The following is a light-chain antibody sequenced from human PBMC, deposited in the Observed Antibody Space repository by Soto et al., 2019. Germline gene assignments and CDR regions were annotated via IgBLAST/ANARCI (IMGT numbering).Light chain of an antibody. V-gene: IGKV3-20*01. CDR3: QAHGTSPRT. CDR2: GAS. CDR1: QSVTSNL. J-gene: IGKJ1*01. Sequence: EIVLTQSPGILSLSPGERATLSCRASQSVTSNLLAWYQQKPGQAPRLLIYGASNRATGIPDRFSGSGSGTDFTLTISRLEPEDFAVYYCQAHGTSPRTFGQGLRVEIK.